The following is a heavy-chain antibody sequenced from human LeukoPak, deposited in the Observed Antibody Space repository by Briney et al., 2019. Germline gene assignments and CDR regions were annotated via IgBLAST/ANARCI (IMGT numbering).Heavy chain of an antibody. D-gene: IGHD5-24*01. CDR3: GRVGDGYNDNY. V-gene: IGHV3-66*01. Sequence: GGSLRLSCAASGFTVSSGYMGWVRQAPEEGLEWVSLISSGGSAYYADSLKGRFTISRDNSKNTLYLQMNSLRAEDTAVYYCGRVGDGYNDNYWGQGTLVTVSS. CDR1: GFTVSSGY. CDR2: ISSGGSA. J-gene: IGHJ4*02.